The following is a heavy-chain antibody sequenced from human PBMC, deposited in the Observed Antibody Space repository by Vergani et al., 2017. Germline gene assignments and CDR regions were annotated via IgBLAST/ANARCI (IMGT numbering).Heavy chain of an antibody. D-gene: IGHD2-15*01. CDR2: IFHTGTT. Sequence: QVQLQESGPGLVKPPGTLSLTCGVSGGSISSYNWWTWVRQSPGKGLEWIGEIFHTGTTKYNPSLRSRVTISLDKSKNQFSLKLTSVTAADTAVYYCARGPSVVQGHYIYYYSYFMDVWGKGTTVTVSS. CDR3: ARGPSVVQGHYIYYYSYFMDV. CDR1: GGSISSYNW. J-gene: IGHJ6*03. V-gene: IGHV4-4*03.